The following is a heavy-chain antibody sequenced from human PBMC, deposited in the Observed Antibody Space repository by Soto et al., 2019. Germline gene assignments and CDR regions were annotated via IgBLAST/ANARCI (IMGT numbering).Heavy chain of an antibody. V-gene: IGHV4-59*01. CDR2: IYYSGST. D-gene: IGHD4-4*01. Sequence: SETLSLTCTVSGGSISSYYWSWIRQPPGKGLEWIGYIYYSGSTNYNPSLKSRVTISVDTSKNQFSLKLSSVTAADTAVYYCAREGVTLSWFDPWGQGTLVTVSS. CDR3: AREGVTLSWFDP. CDR1: GGSISSYY. J-gene: IGHJ5*02.